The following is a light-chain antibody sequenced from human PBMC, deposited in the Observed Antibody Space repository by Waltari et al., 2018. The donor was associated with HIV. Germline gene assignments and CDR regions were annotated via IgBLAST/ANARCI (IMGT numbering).Light chain of an antibody. Sequence: QSALTQPPSASGSPGQSVTISCTGPSSDGGNYNYVSWYQQHPGKAPKLMIYEVNKRPSGVPDRFAGSKSGNTASLTVSGLQAEDEAEYYCSSYAATNTLVFGGGTKVTVL. V-gene: IGLV2-8*01. CDR1: SSDGGNYNY. J-gene: IGLJ3*02. CDR3: SSYAATNTLV. CDR2: EVN.